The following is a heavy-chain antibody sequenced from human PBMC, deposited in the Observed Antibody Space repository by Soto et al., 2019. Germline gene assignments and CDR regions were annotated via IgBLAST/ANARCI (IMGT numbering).Heavy chain of an antibody. CDR3: AREYRSSSGRFDN. J-gene: IGHJ4*02. CDR2: IIPIFGTP. V-gene: IGHV1-69*01. Sequence: QVQLVQSGAEVKKPGSSVKVSCKASGGSFSSYAISCVRQAPGQVLEWMGGIIPIFGTPSYAQKFQGRVTITADESTSTAYMELSSLRSEDTAVYYCAREYRSSSGRFDNWGQGTLVTVSS. D-gene: IGHD6-6*01. CDR1: GGSFSSYA.